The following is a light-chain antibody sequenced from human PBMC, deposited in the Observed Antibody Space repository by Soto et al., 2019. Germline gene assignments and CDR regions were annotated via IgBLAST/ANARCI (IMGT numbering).Light chain of an antibody. Sequence: QSVLTQPPSASGTPGQRVTTSCSGSSANIGSNTVNWYQQLPGTAPKLLIYTNDQRPSGVPDRFSGSKSGTSASLAISGLQFEDEADYHCSSWDDNLDAEVFXAGTKLTVL. V-gene: IGLV1-44*01. CDR3: SSWDDNLDAEV. J-gene: IGLJ1*01. CDR2: TND. CDR1: SANIGSNT.